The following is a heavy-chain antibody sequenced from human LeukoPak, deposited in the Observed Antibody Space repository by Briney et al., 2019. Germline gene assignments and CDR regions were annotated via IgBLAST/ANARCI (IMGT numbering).Heavy chain of an antibody. D-gene: IGHD3-10*01. J-gene: IGHJ4*02. V-gene: IGHV4-34*01. CDR2: INHSGST. Sequence: SETLSLTCAVYGGPFSTYYWSWIRQPPGKGLEWIGEINHSGSTTYNPSLESRVTISIDTSKNQFSLKLSSVTAADTAVYYCAGYYYGTENYHNHPNFDYWGQGTLVTISS. CDR3: AGYYYGTENYHNHPNFDY. CDR1: GGPFSTYY.